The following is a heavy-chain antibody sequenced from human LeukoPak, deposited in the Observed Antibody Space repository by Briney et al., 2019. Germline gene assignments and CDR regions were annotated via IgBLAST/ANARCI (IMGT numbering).Heavy chain of an antibody. CDR3: ARSRTAMVNDAFDI. CDR2: IYYSGST. D-gene: IGHD5-18*01. CDR1: GGSTSSYY. J-gene: IGHJ3*02. V-gene: IGHV4-59*01. Sequence: PSETLSLTCTVSGGSTSSYYWSWIRQPPGKGLEWIGYIYYSGSTNYNPSLKSRVTISVDTSKNQFSLKLSSVTAADTAVYYCARSRTAMVNDAFDIWGQGTMVTVSS.